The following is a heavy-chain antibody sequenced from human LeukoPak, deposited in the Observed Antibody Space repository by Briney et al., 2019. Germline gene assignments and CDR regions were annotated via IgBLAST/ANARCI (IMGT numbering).Heavy chain of an antibody. J-gene: IGHJ3*02. D-gene: IGHD3-10*01. CDR3: ARHGRGSRSPNAFDI. Sequence: GESLKISCQGSGYSFTNYWIGWVRQLPGEGLQWMGIIYPDDSDIRYSPSFQGQVTISADKSIITAYLQWGSLKASDTAMYYCARHGRGSRSPNAFDIWGQGTMVTVSS. V-gene: IGHV5-51*01. CDR1: GYSFTNYW. CDR2: IYPDDSDI.